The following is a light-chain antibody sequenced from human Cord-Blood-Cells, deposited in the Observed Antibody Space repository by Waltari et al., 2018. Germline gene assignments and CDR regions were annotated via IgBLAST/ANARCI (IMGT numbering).Light chain of an antibody. J-gene: IGKJ3*01. CDR2: AAS. V-gene: IGKV1-39*01. CDR1: QSISSY. CDR3: QQSYSTPFT. Sequence: DTQMTQSPSSLSASVGDRVTITCRASQSISSYVNWYQQKPGKAPKLLIYAASSLQSGVPSRFSGSGSGTDFTLTISSLQPEDFATYYCQQSYSTPFTFGPGTKVDIK.